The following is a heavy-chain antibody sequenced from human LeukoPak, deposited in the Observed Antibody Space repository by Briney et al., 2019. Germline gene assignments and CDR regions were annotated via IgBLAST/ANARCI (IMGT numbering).Heavy chain of an antibody. CDR2: INPNSGGT. D-gene: IGHD3-22*01. CDR3: ARDENYYDSSAPPIY. Sequence: ASVKVSCKASGYTFTGYYMHWVRQAPGQGLEWMGRINPNSGGTNYAQKFQGRVTMTRDTSISTAYMELSRLRCDDPAVYYCARDENYYDSSAPPIYWGQGTLVTVSS. J-gene: IGHJ4*02. V-gene: IGHV1-2*06. CDR1: GYTFTGYY.